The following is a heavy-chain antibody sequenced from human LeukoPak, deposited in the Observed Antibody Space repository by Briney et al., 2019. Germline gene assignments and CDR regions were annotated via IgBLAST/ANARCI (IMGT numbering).Heavy chain of an antibody. CDR3: AKDNSDYGDAGLDY. CDR2: ISWNSGSI. Sequence: QPGGSLRLSCAASGFTLDDYAMHWVRHAPGKGLEWVSGISWNSGSIGYADSVKGRFTISRDNAKNSLYLQMNSLRAEDTALYYCAKDNSDYGDAGLDYWGQGTLVTVSS. J-gene: IGHJ4*02. CDR1: GFTLDDYA. V-gene: IGHV3-9*01. D-gene: IGHD4-17*01.